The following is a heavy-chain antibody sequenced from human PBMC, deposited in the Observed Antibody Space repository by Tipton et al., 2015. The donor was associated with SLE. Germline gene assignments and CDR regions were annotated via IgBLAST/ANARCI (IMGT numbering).Heavy chain of an antibody. CDR3: ARAFESSSWFNWFDP. D-gene: IGHD6-13*01. V-gene: IGHV3-48*04. J-gene: IGHJ5*02. CDR1: GFTFSSYS. CDR2: ISSSGSTI. Sequence: SLRLSCAASGFTFSSYSMNWVRQAPGKGLEWVSYISSSGSTIYYADSVKGRLTISRDNAKNSLYLQMNGLRAEDTAVYYCARAFESSSWFNWFDPWGQGTLVTVSS.